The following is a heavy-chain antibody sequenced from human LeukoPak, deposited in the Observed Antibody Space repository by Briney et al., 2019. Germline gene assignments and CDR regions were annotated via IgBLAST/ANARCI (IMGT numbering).Heavy chain of an antibody. J-gene: IGHJ5*02. CDR1: GGSISSSSYY. D-gene: IGHD2-15*01. CDR2: NYYSASP. CDR3: ARDLRYCSGGSCYLSWFDP. Sequence: SETLSLTCTVSGGSISSSSYYWGRIPQPPGKGRVWIGSNYYSASPYYNPSLQSRVTITLYTAKNQFSLKLRSVTGAGTAVYYCARDLRYCSGGSCYLSWFDPWGQGSLVTVSS. V-gene: IGHV4-39*07.